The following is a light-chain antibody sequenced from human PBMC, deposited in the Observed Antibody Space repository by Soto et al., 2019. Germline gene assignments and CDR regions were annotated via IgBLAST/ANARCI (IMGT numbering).Light chain of an antibody. Sequence: SVLTQPRSVSGSPGQSVTISCTGTSSDVGYYNYVSWYQRHPGKAPKLMIYDVFKRPSGVPDRFSGSKSGTSATLGITGLQTGDEADYYCGTWDSNLRAYVFGAGTKVTVL. J-gene: IGLJ1*01. V-gene: IGLV2-11*01. CDR3: GTWDSNLRAYV. CDR2: DVF. CDR1: SSDVGYYNY.